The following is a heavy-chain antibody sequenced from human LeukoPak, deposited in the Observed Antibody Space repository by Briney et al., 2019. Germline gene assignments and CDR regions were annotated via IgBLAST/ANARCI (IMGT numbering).Heavy chain of an antibody. CDR1: GYSISSGYY. V-gene: IGHV4-38-2*02. CDR3: ARDPLWFGELGFDY. J-gene: IGHJ4*02. Sequence: PSETLSLTCTVSGYSISSGYYWGWIRQPPGKGLEWIGSIYHSGSTYYNPSLKSRVTISVDTSKNQFSLKLSSVTAADTAVYYCARDPLWFGELGFDYWGQGTLVTVSS. CDR2: IYHSGST. D-gene: IGHD3-10*01.